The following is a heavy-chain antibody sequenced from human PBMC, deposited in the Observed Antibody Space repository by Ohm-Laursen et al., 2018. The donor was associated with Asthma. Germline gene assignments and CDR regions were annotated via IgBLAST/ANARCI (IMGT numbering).Heavy chain of an antibody. CDR3: ARDLYDFWSGYPYYYYGMDV. CDR2: ISYDGSNK. V-gene: IGHV3-30-3*01. Sequence: SLRLSCTASGFTFSSYAMHWVRQAPGKGLEWVAVISYDGSNKYYADSAKGRFTISRDNSKNTLYLQMNSLRAEDTAVYYFARDLYDFWSGYPYYYYGMDVWGQGTTVTVSS. CDR1: GFTFSSYA. J-gene: IGHJ6*02. D-gene: IGHD3-3*01.